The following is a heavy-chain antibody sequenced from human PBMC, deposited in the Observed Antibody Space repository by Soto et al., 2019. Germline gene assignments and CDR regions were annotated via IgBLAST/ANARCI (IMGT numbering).Heavy chain of an antibody. CDR2: IIPILGIA. CDR1: GYTFTTYD. CDR3: AREGGDNYYDSSGPSIFDY. Sequence: SVKVSCKASGYTFTTYDINWVRQATGQGLEWMGRIIPILGIANYAQKFQGRVTITADKSTSTAYMELSSLRSEDTAVYYCAREGGDNYYDSSGPSIFDYWGQGTLVTVSS. J-gene: IGHJ4*02. V-gene: IGHV1-69*04. D-gene: IGHD3-22*01.